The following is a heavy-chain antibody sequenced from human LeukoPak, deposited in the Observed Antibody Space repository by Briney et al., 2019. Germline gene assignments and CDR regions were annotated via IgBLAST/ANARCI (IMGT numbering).Heavy chain of an antibody. Sequence: TGGSLRLSCAASGFTFSSYGMHWVRQAPGKGLEWVAVISYDGSNKYYADSVKGRFTISRDNSKNTLYLQMNSLRAEDTAVYYCARAPDDSSGYDSWEYYYGMDVWGQGTTVTVSS. J-gene: IGHJ6*02. CDR1: GFTFSSYG. D-gene: IGHD3-22*01. CDR2: ISYDGSNK. V-gene: IGHV3-30*03. CDR3: ARAPDDSSGYDSWEYYYGMDV.